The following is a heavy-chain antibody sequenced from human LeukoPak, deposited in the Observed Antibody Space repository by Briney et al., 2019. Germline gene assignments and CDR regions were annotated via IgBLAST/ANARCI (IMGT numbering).Heavy chain of an antibody. D-gene: IGHD2-2*01. J-gene: IGHJ4*02. CDR2: ISGSGGST. V-gene: IGHV3-23*01. CDR3: AKDAPVNIVVVPAANS. CDR1: GFTFSSYA. Sequence: GRSLRLSCAASGFTFSSYAMSCVRQAPGKGLEWVSAISGSGGSTYYADSVKGRSTISRDNSTHTTYLQMNSLRAEDTAVYYCAKDAPVNIVVVPAANSWGQGTLVTVSS.